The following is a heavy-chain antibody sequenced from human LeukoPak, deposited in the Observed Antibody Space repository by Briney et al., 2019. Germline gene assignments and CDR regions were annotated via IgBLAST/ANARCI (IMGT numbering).Heavy chain of an antibody. CDR1: GGSISSYY. V-gene: IGHV4-59*01. Sequence: SETLSLTCTVSGGSISSYYWSWIRQPPGKGLEWIGYIYYSGSTNYNPSLKSRVTISVDTSKNQFSLKLSSVTAADTAVYYCARDRKESSGIYYDFWSGYCTDYYYGMDVWGQGTTVTVSS. CDR3: ARDRKESSGIYYDFWSGYCTDYYYGMDV. CDR2: IYYSGST. J-gene: IGHJ6*02. D-gene: IGHD3-3*01.